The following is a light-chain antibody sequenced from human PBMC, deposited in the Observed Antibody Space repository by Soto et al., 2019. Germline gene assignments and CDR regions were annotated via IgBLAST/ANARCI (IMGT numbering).Light chain of an antibody. CDR1: QSVGSS. Sequence: EIVVTQSPATLSLSPGERATLSCRASQSVGSSLAWYQQKPGQAPRLVIYGASTRATAFPDRFSGSGSGTELTLTISSLQSEDFAVYFCQQYTNWPFTFGPGTKVDFK. CDR3: QQYTNWPFT. J-gene: IGKJ3*01. CDR2: GAS. V-gene: IGKV3-15*01.